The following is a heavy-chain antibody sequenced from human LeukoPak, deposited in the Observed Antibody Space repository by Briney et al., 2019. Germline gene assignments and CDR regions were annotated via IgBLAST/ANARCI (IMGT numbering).Heavy chain of an antibody. CDR3: AVDRAMVYAI. CDR1: GGSISSGGYY. CDR2: IYYSGST. Sequence: SETLSLTCTVSGGSISSGGYYWSWIRQHPGKGLEWIGYIYYSGSTYYNPSLKSRDTISVDTSKNQFSLKLSSVTAADTAVYYCAVDRAMVYAIWGQGTLVTVSS. J-gene: IGHJ4*02. D-gene: IGHD2-8*01. V-gene: IGHV4-31*03.